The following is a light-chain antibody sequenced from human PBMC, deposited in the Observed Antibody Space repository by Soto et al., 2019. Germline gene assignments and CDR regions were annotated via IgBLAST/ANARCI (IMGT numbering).Light chain of an antibody. CDR2: DAS. V-gene: IGKV1-5*01. CDR1: QSIISW. CDR3: QQYNSYSLT. Sequence: DIQMTQSPSTLSAAVGDKVTITCRASQSIISWLAWYQEKPGKAPKLLIYDASSLASGVPSRFSGSGSGTELALTISSLQPDDFATYYCQQYNSYSLTIGGGTKGAIK. J-gene: IGKJ4*02.